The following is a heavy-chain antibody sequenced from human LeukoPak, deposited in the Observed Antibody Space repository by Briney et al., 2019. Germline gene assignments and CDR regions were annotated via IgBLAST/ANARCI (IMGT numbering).Heavy chain of an antibody. CDR1: GFTFSSYA. D-gene: IGHD3-10*01. J-gene: IGHJ4*02. CDR2: ISGSGGST. V-gene: IGHV3-23*01. CDR3: ARAIGSGGTDY. Sequence: GGSLRLSCAASGFTFSSYAMSWVRQAPGKGLEWVSAISGSGGSTYYADSVKGRFTISRDNSKNTLYLQMSSLRAEDTAVYYCARAIGSGGTDYWGQGTLVTASS.